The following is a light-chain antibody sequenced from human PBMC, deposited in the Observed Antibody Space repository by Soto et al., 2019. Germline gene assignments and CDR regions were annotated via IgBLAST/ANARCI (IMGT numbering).Light chain of an antibody. CDR1: QSVSSN. CDR2: GAS. J-gene: IGKJ4*01. CDR3: QQYNNWPPLT. V-gene: IGKV3-15*01. Sequence: IVMTQSPATLSVSPGERATLSCRASQSVSSNLAWYQHKPGQAPRLLIYGASTRATGIPARFSGSGSGTDFTLTISSLQSEDFAVYYCQQYNNWPPLTFGGGTKVESK.